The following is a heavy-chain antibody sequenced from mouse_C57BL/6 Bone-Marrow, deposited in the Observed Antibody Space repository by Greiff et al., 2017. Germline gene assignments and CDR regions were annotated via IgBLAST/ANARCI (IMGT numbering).Heavy chain of an antibody. V-gene: IGHV1-19*01. CDR1: GYTFTDYY. J-gene: IGHJ2*01. CDR3: ARSEYSNYRYFDYFDQ. Sequence: VQLQQSGPVLVKPGASVKMSCKASGYTFTDYYMNWVKQSHGKSLEWIGVINPYNGGTSYNQKFKGKATLTVDKSSSTAYMELNSLTSEDSAVYFRARSEYSNYRYFDYFDQWGQGTTPHVSS. CDR2: INPYNGGT. D-gene: IGHD2-5*01.